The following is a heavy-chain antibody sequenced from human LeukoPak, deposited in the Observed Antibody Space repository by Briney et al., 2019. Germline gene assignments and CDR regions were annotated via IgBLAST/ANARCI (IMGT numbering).Heavy chain of an antibody. D-gene: IGHD1-26*01. V-gene: IGHV1-18*01. CDR2: ISAYNGNT. Sequence: ASVKVSCKASGYTFTSYGISWVRQAPGQGLEWMGWISAYNGNTNYAQELQGRVTMTTDTSTSTAYMELRSLRSDDTAVYYCARISGSRPRYYFDYWGQGTLVTVSS. J-gene: IGHJ4*02. CDR1: GYTFTSYG. CDR3: ARISGSRPRYYFDY.